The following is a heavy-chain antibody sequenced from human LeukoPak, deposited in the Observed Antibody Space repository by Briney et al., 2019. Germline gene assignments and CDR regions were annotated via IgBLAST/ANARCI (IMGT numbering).Heavy chain of an antibody. D-gene: IGHD3-22*01. V-gene: IGHV3-23*01. J-gene: IGHJ4*02. CDR1: GFTFSSYA. CDR3: AKDRPNYYDSSGHYYRRNGDY. Sequence: QTGGSLRLSCAASGFTFSSYAMCWVRQAPGKGLEWVSSITSSGGSTYYAGSVKGQFTISRDNSKNTVYLQMNNLRAEDTAVYYCAKDRPNYYDSSGHYYRRNGDYWGQGTLVTVSS. CDR2: ITSSGGST.